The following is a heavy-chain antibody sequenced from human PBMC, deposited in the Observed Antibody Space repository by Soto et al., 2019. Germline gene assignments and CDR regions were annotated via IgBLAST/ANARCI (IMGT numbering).Heavy chain of an antibody. D-gene: IGHD2-21*01. J-gene: IGHJ4*02. CDR1: GFTFSSYA. Sequence: EVQLLESGGGLVQPGGSLRLSCAASGFTFSSYAMSWVRQAPGKGLEWVSGISSGGGSPYNADSVKGRFTISRDNSKNTLDTQMDSLRGGDTAVYYWSKRDGRIGPPHLDYLGQGTLVTVSS. CDR2: ISSGGGSP. CDR3: SKRDGRIGPPHLDY. V-gene: IGHV3-23*01.